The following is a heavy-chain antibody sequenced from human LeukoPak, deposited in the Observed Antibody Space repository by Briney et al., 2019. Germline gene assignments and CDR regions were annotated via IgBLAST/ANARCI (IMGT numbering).Heavy chain of an antibody. V-gene: IGHV4-61*01. CDR2: YSYSRRA. J-gene: IGHJ5*02. Sequence: SETLSLTCTVSRGSVSSSSNKWSWIRQPPGKGLDLIWDYSYSRRACYNPDLRSRVTLSQDTSTTLFSLTLGAITAADTAVSFCATEAECNGGSWYSYGWFDPWGQGTQVIVSS. CDR1: RGSVSSSSNK. D-gene: IGHD2-15*01. CDR3: ATEAECNGGSWYSYGWFDP.